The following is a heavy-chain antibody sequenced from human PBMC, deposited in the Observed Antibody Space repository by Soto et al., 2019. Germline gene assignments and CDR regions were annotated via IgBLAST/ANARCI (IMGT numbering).Heavy chain of an antibody. J-gene: IGHJ5*02. V-gene: IGHV1-8*01. CDR2: MNPNSGNT. CDR3: ARYAAAAGRNNWFDP. CDR1: GYTFTSYD. Sequence: ASVKVSCKASGYTFTSYDINWVRQATGQGLEWMGWMNPNSGNTGYAQKFQGRVTVTRNTSISTAYMELSSLRSEDTAVYYCARYAAAAGRNNWFDPWGQGTLVTVSS. D-gene: IGHD6-13*01.